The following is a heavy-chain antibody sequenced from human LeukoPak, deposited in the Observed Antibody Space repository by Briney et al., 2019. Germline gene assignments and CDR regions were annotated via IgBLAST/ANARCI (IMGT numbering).Heavy chain of an antibody. Sequence: GGSLRLSCAASGFTVSSNYMSWVRQAPGKGLEWVSVIYSGGSTYYADSVKGRFTISRDNSKNTLYLQMSSLSAEDTAVYYCAKMNVLTGYYTPNFDFWGQGTLVTVSS. J-gene: IGHJ4*02. D-gene: IGHD3-9*01. V-gene: IGHV3-53*01. CDR1: GFTVSSNY. CDR2: IYSGGST. CDR3: AKMNVLTGYYTPNFDF.